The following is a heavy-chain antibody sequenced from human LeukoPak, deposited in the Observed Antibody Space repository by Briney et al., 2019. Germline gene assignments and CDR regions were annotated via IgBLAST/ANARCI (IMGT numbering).Heavy chain of an antibody. Sequence: ASVKVSCKASGYTFTGYYMHWVRQAPGQGLEWMGWINPNSGGTNYAQKFQGRVTMTRDTSISTAYMELSRLRSDDTAVYYCAKQGRDRLRDYYYYMDVWGKGTTVTISS. CDR1: GYTFTGYY. J-gene: IGHJ6*03. CDR2: INPNSGGT. CDR3: AKQGRDRLRDYYYYMDV. V-gene: IGHV1-2*02. D-gene: IGHD3-9*01.